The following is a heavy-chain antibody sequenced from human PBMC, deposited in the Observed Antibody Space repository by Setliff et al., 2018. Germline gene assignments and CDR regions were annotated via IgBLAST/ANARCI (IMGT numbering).Heavy chain of an antibody. J-gene: IGHJ4*02. CDR1: GASFSNYY. D-gene: IGHD3-3*01. CDR3: RFGSGYYKNDY. V-gene: IGHV4-34*01. Sequence: SETLSLTCTVYGASFSNYYWGWVRQPPEERLEWIGEIDHSGRTKYNPSLKGRVTISVDTSKNQFSLRLSSVTAADTAVYYCRFGSGYYKNDYWGQGTVVTVSS. CDR2: IDHSGRT.